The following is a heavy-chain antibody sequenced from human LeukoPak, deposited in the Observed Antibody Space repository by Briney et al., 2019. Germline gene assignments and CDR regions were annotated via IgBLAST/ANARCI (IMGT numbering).Heavy chain of an antibody. Sequence: GGSLRLSCAASGFTFSNYWMHWVRQAPGKGLVWVSRINSDGINTSYADSVKGRFTISRDNAKNTLYLQMNSLRAEDTAVYYCAREGYNRALSYWGQGTLVTVSS. D-gene: IGHD6-13*01. J-gene: IGHJ4*02. CDR3: AREGYNRALSY. V-gene: IGHV3-74*01. CDR1: GFTFSNYW. CDR2: INSDGINT.